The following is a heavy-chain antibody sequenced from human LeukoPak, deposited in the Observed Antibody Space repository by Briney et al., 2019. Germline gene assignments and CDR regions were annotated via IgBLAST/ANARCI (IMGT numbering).Heavy chain of an antibody. Sequence: SQTLSLTCAISGDSVSVKSDVWNWIRQSPSRGLEWLGRTYYRSKWINDYTTSVKSRIIISPDTSKNQFSLHLNSVTPEDTAVYYCARDADWAYDAFDIWGQGTMVTVSS. D-gene: IGHD3-9*01. V-gene: IGHV6-1*01. CDR3: ARDADWAYDAFDI. J-gene: IGHJ3*02. CDR2: TYYRSKWIN. CDR1: GDSVSVKSDV.